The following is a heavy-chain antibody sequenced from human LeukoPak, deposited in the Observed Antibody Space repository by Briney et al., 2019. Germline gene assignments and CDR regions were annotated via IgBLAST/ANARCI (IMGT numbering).Heavy chain of an antibody. J-gene: IGHJ6*03. CDR3: ARCGWGYDYVLYYYYMDV. Sequence: SETLSLTCTVSGGSISSSSYYWGWIRQPPGKGLEWIGSIYYSGSTYYNPSLKSRVTISVDTSKNQFSLKLSSVTAADTAVYYCARCGWGYDYVLYYYYMDVWGKGTTVTVSS. CDR1: GGSISSSSYY. D-gene: IGHD5-12*01. CDR2: IYYSGST. V-gene: IGHV4-39*07.